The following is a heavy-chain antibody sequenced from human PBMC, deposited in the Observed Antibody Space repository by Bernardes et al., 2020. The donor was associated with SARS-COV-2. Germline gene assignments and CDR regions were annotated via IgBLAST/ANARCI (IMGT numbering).Heavy chain of an antibody. CDR1: GYTFTDYA. Sequence: ASVKVSCKASGYTFTDYAMLWVRQAPGQGLEWMGWINTNTGNPTYAQGFTGRFVFSFETSVSTAYLQISSLKAEDTAIYYCARDILGANDALGYWRQGTLTAASS. V-gene: IGHV7-4-1*02. CDR2: INTNTGNP. CDR3: ARDILGANDALGY. J-gene: IGHJ4*02. D-gene: IGHD1-26*01.